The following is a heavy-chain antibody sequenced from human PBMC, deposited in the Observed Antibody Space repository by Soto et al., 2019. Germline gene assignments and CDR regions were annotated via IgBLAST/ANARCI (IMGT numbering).Heavy chain of an antibody. J-gene: IGHJ4*02. V-gene: IGHV4-59*01. Sequence: QVQLQESGPGLVKSSETLSLACTVSGDSISDYHWSWIRQSPGKGLEWLGYVYHSGSTTYTPSLTGRVNISVDTSLNKVSLTLASVTAADTAISYCARALGNSTWWAFGYWGQGTLVTVSS. CDR1: GDSISDYH. CDR3: ARALGNSTWWAFGY. CDR2: VYHSGST. D-gene: IGHD2-8*02.